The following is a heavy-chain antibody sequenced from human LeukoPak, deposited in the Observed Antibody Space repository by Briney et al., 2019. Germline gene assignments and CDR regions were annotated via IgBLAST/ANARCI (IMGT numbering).Heavy chain of an antibody. CDR3: ARDMTDWWFDP. D-gene: IGHD3-9*01. J-gene: IGHJ5*02. CDR1: GGSISSGGYY. Sequence: PSQTLSLTCTVSGGSISSGGYYWSWIRQHPGKGLEWIGYIYYSGSTHYNPSLKSRVTISVDTSKNQFSLKLSSVTAADTAVYYCARDMTDWWFDPWGQGTLVTVSS. V-gene: IGHV4-31*03. CDR2: IYYSGST.